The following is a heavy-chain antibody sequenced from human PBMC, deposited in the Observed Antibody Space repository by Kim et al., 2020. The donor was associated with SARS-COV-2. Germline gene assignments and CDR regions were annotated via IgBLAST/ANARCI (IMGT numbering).Heavy chain of an antibody. J-gene: IGHJ3*01. CDR1: GGTFSTYV. Sequence: SVKVSCKTSGGTFSTYVLNWVRQAPGQGLEWMGGIIPMFATIDYPQNFQGRITITADESTSTSYLELSGLRSEDTAVYYCARSLVELERLSAFDVWGQGTMVTVSS. CDR3: ARSLVELERLSAFDV. CDR2: IIPMFATI. V-gene: IGHV1-69*13. D-gene: IGHD1-1*01.